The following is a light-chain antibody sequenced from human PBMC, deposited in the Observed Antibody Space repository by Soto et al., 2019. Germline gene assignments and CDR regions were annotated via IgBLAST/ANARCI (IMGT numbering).Light chain of an antibody. J-gene: IGKJ1*01. CDR2: AAS. V-gene: IGKV1-27*01. CDR3: QKYNTAPQT. Sequence: DIQMTQSPSSLSANVGVRVTITCRASQGIIDYVAWFQQKPGKAPKLLIYAASTPQSGVPSRFSGSGSGTDFKLTISSQRPEDVATYYCQKYNTAPQTFGQVTKVKIK. CDR1: QGIIDY.